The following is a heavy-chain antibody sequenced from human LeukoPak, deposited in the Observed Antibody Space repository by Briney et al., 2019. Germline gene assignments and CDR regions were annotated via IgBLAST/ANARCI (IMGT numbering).Heavy chain of an antibody. Sequence: GASVKVSCKASGYTFTGYYMHWVRQAPEQGLEWMGWINPNSGGTNYAQKFQGRVTMTRDTSISTAYMELSRLRSDDTAVYYCARGDEYSSSSWYFDYWGQGTLVTVSS. V-gene: IGHV1-2*02. CDR1: GYTFTGYY. CDR3: ARGDEYSSSSWYFDY. J-gene: IGHJ4*02. D-gene: IGHD6-6*01. CDR2: INPNSGGT.